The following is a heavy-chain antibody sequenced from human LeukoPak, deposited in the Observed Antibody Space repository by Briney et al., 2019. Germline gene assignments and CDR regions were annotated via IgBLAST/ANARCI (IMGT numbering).Heavy chain of an antibody. V-gene: IGHV3-48*03. D-gene: IGHD3-10*01. J-gene: IGHJ4*02. Sequence: GGSLRLSCAASGFTFSTYEMNWFRQAPGKGLEWVSYISCSGNAIYYADSVKGRFTISRDNAKDSLYLQMNSVRVEDTVAYYCARESPGGYWGQGTLVTVSS. CDR2: ISCSGNAI. CDR1: GFTFSTYE. CDR3: ARESPGGY.